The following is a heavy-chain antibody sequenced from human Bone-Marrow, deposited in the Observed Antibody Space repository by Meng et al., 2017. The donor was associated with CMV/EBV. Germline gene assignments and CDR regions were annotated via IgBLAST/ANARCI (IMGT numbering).Heavy chain of an antibody. J-gene: IGHJ4*02. D-gene: IGHD3-16*01. V-gene: IGHV3-30-3*01. CDR2: ISYDGSNK. CDR1: GFTFSSYA. CDR3: ARDLGTKGNIETIDY. Sequence: SGFTFSSYAMHWVRQAAGKGLEWVAVISYDGSNKYYADSVKGRFTISRDNSKNTLYLQMNSLRAEDTAVYYCARDLGTKGNIETIDYWGQGTLVTVSS.